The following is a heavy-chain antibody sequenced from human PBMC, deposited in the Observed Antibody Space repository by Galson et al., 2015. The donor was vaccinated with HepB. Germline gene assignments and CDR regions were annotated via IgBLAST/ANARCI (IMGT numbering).Heavy chain of an antibody. Sequence: SVKVSCKASGYTFTSYAMHWVRQAPGQRLEWMGWINAGNGNTKYSQKFQGRVTITRDTSASTAYMELSSLRSDDTAVYYCARDFSGIAAAGLYDWGQGTLVTVSS. J-gene: IGHJ4*02. CDR1: GYTFTSYA. CDR2: INAGNGNT. V-gene: IGHV1-3*01. CDR3: ARDFSGIAAAGLYD. D-gene: IGHD6-13*01.